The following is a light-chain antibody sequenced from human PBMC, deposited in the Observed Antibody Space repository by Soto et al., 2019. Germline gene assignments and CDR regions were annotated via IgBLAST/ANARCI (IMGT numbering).Light chain of an antibody. CDR1: SSDVGAYNY. Sequence: QSALTQPASVSGSPGQSITISCTGTSSDVGAYNYVSWYQQHPGKAPKLMIYEVNNRPSGVSNRFSGSKSGNTASLTISGLQAEEEADYYCNSYTSSSTLAFGGGTKLTVL. J-gene: IGLJ2*01. V-gene: IGLV2-14*01. CDR2: EVN. CDR3: NSYTSSSTLA.